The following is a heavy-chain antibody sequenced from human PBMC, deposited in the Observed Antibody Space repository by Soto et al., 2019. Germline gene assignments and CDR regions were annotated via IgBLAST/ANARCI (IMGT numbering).Heavy chain of an antibody. D-gene: IGHD2-21*02. Sequence: SGTLSLTCIVSGGSISSFYWGWIRQPPEKGLEWIGNIFYTGSTGYNPSLRSRVTISLDTSRNQFFLKVNSVAAADTAVYYCARWTSCGGDCYWLDYWGQGTLVTVS. CDR2: IFYTGST. CDR3: ARWTSCGGDCYWLDY. V-gene: IGHV4-59*08. CDR1: GGSISSFY. J-gene: IGHJ4*02.